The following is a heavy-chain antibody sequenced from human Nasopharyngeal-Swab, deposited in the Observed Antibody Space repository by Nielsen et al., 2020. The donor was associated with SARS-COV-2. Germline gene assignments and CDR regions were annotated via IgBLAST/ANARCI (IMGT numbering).Heavy chain of an antibody. D-gene: IGHD6-19*01. CDR3: AKDVGIAVAGSGFDY. V-gene: IGHV3-9*01. Sequence: GGSLRLSCAASGLTFDDYAMHWVRQVPGKGLEWVSGISWNSGRIGYADSVKGRFTISRDNAENSLYLQMNSLRAEDTAFYYCAKDVGIAVAGSGFDYWGQGALVTVSS. CDR2: ISWNSGRI. J-gene: IGHJ4*02. CDR1: GLTFDDYA.